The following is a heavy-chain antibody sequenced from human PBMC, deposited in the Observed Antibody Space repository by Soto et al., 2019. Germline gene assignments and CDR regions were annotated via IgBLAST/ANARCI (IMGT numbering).Heavy chain of an antibody. D-gene: IGHD3-10*01. Sequence: GGSLRLSCAASGFTFSSYSMNWVRQAPGKGLEWVSSISSSSSYIYYADSVKGRFTISRDNAKNSLYLQMNSLRAEDTAVYDCARGTRWYFDLWGRGTLVTVSS. CDR1: GFTFSSYS. J-gene: IGHJ2*01. CDR3: ARGTRWYFDL. CDR2: ISSSSSYI. V-gene: IGHV3-21*01.